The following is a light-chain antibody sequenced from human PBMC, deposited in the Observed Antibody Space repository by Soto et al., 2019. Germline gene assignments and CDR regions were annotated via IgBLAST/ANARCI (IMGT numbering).Light chain of an antibody. J-gene: IGKJ1*01. CDR2: AAS. V-gene: IGKV1-5*03. Sequence: DIQMTQSPSYLSPSLGDSITIACRASRSVDKWLAWYHHPPGKXPXXLIYAASTLESGVPSRFGGGASGKLSPPTINSLHPDFAGNYYCQQYNSFWTFGQGTKVDIK. CDR3: QQYNSFWT. CDR1: RSVDKW.